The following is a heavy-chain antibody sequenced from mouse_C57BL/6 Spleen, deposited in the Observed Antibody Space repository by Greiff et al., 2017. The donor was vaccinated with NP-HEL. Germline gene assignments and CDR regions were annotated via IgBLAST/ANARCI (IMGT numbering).Heavy chain of an antibody. D-gene: IGHD2-4*01. CDR1: GYAFSSSW. CDR2: IYPGDGDT. J-gene: IGHJ3*01. CDR3: ARGYYDYDGWFAY. V-gene: IGHV1-82*01. Sequence: VKLVESGPELVKPGASVKISCKASGYAFSSSWMNWVKQRPGKGLEWIGRIYPGDGDTNYNGKFKGKATLTADKSSSTAYMQLSSLTSEDSAVDFFARGYYDYDGWFAYWGQGTLVTVSA.